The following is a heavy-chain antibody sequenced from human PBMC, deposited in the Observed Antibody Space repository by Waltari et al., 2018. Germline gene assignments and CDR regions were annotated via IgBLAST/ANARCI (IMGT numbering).Heavy chain of an antibody. D-gene: IGHD3-22*01. V-gene: IGHV3-30*09. CDR2: ISYNERKI. J-gene: IGHJ6*02. CDR3: ARDYCDRTNCRGMDV. Sequence: QVQLVESGGGVVQPGRSLRLSCAASEFTFSSYAMHWVRQAPGKGLEWVAVISYNERKIYYVDSVRGRFAISRDNSKKMLYLQMNSLRAEDTAVYYCARDYCDRTNCRGMDVWGQGTTVTVSS. CDR1: EFTFSSYA.